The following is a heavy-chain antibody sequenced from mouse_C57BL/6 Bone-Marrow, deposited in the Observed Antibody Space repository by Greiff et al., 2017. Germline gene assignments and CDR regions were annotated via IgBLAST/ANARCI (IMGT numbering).Heavy chain of an antibody. J-gene: IGHJ4*01. D-gene: IGHD1-1*01. Sequence: VQLKQSGPELVKPGASVKMSCKASGYTFTDYNMHWVKQSPGKSLEWIGYINPNNGGTSYNQKFKGKATLTVNKSSSTAYMELRSLTSEDSAVYYCARWGCYGRSPYAMDYWGQGTSVTVSS. CDR2: INPNNGGT. V-gene: IGHV1-22*01. CDR1: GYTFTDYN. CDR3: ARWGCYGRSPYAMDY.